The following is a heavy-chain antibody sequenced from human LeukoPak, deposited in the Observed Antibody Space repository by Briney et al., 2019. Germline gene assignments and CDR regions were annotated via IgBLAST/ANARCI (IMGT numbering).Heavy chain of an antibody. J-gene: IGHJ3*02. CDR2: INWNGGST. CDR3: ARQGDSSDLDAFEI. D-gene: IGHD3-22*01. CDR1: GFTFDDYG. V-gene: IGHV3-20*04. Sequence: GGSLRLSCAASGFTFDDYGMSWVRQAPGKGLEWVSGINWNGGSTGYADSVKGRFTISRDNAKNSLYLQMNSLRAEDTALYYCARQGDSSDLDAFEIWGQGTMVTVSS.